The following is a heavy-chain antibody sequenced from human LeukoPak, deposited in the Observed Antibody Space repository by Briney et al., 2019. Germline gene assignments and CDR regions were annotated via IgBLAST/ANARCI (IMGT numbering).Heavy chain of an antibody. Sequence: PSETLSLTCXVSGGSISSYYWSWIRQPPGKGLEWIGYIYYSGSTNYNPSLKSRVTISVDTSKNQFSLKLSSVTAADTAVYYCARGDLRTVTFDYWGQGTLVTVSS. CDR1: GGSISSYY. V-gene: IGHV4-59*01. D-gene: IGHD4-17*01. CDR3: ARGDLRTVTFDY. J-gene: IGHJ4*02. CDR2: IYYSGST.